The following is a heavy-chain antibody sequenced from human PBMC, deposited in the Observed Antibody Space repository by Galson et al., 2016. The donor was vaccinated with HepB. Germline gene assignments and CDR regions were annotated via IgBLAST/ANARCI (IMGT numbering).Heavy chain of an antibody. D-gene: IGHD1-14*01. CDR2: VYYSGNT. J-gene: IGHJ4*02. V-gene: IGHV4-59*01. CDR3: AGFLGYGTCPDH. Sequence: ETLSLTCTVSGASITTYYWTWIRQSPGKGLEWIGYVYYSGNTRYNPSIRSRVTLSLDTSKNQFSLNLNSVTAADTAVYYCAGFLGYGTCPDHWGQGTLVTVSS. CDR1: GASITTYY.